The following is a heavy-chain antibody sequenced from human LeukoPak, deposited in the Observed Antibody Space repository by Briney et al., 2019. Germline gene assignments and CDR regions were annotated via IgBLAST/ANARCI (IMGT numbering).Heavy chain of an antibody. D-gene: IGHD2-2*01. CDR2: LYYTGST. J-gene: IGHJ2*01. Sequence: SETLSLTCTVSGGSISSYYWSWIRQPPGEGLEWIGSLYYTGSTYYNPSLKSRVTISVDTSKNQFSLKLSSVTAADTAVYYCAREIPSRYFDLWGRGTLVTVSS. CDR1: GGSISSYY. V-gene: IGHV4-59*12. CDR3: AREIPSRYFDL.